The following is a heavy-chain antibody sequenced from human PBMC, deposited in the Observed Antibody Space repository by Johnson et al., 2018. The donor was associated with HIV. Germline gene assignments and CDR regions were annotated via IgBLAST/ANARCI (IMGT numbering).Heavy chain of an antibody. V-gene: IGHV3-30*04. Sequence: QVQLVESGGGVVQPGRSLRLSCAASGFTFSSYAMHWVRQAPGKGLEWVAVISYDGRNKYYADSVKGRFTISRDNSKNTLYLQMNSLRAEDTAVYYCARDSGSSWTSHAFDIWGQGTMVTVSS. CDR3: ARDSGSSWTSHAFDI. J-gene: IGHJ3*02. CDR1: GFTFSSYA. CDR2: ISYDGRNK. D-gene: IGHD6-13*01.